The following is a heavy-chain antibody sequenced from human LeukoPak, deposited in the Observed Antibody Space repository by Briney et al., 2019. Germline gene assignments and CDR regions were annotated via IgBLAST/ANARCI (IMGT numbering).Heavy chain of an antibody. D-gene: IGHD3-10*01. J-gene: IGHJ4*02. V-gene: IGHV4-34*01. CDR2: INHSGST. CDR3: ARVGDSRTMVRRFDY. CDR1: GGSFSGYY. Sequence: PSETLSLTCAVYGGSFSGYYWSWIRQPPGKGLEWIGEINHSGSTNYNPSLKSRVTISVDTSKNQFSLKLSSVTAADTAVYYCARVGDSRTMVRRFDYWGQGTLVTVSS.